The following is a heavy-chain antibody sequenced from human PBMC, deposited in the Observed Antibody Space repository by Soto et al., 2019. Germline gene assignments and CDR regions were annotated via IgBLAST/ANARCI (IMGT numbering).Heavy chain of an antibody. D-gene: IGHD3-3*01. V-gene: IGHV1-69*02. J-gene: IGHJ6*03. CDR1: GGTFSSYT. CDR2: IIPNLGIA. Sequence: GASVKVSCKASGGTFSSYTISWVRQAPGQGLEWMGRIIPNLGIANYAQKFQGRVTITTDKSTSTAYMELRSLRSDDTAVYYCASGVDFWSGSSYYYYYMDVWGKGTTVTVSS. CDR3: ASGVDFWSGSSYYYYYMDV.